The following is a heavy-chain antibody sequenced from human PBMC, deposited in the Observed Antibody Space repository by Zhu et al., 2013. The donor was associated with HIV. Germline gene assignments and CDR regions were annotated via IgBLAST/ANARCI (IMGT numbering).Heavy chain of an antibody. J-gene: IGHJ6*02. D-gene: IGHD3-10*01. V-gene: IGHV1-2*02. CDR2: INPNSGGT. Sequence: QAQLVQSGAEVKKPGASVKVSCRASGYTFTAYYIHWVRLAPGQGLEWMGWINPNSGGTNYAQKFQGRVTMTRDTSISAAYLELRRLKYGDTAVYYCARDRLQWFGEFSPEGLDVWGQGTTVTVSS. CDR1: GYTFTAYY. CDR3: ARDRLQWFGEFSPEGLDV.